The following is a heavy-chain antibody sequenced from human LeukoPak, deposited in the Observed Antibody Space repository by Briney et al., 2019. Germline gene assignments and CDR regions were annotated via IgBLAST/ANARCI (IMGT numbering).Heavy chain of an antibody. CDR2: ISYDGSNK. D-gene: IGHD4-17*01. J-gene: IGHJ4*02. V-gene: IGHV3-30-3*01. CDR1: GFTFSSYA. Sequence: GRSLRLSCAASGFTFSSYAMHWVRQAPGKGLEWVAVISYDGSNKYYADSVKGRFTISRDNSKNTLYPQMNSLRVEDTAVYYCARETTYDYWGQGTLVTVSS. CDR3: ARETTYDY.